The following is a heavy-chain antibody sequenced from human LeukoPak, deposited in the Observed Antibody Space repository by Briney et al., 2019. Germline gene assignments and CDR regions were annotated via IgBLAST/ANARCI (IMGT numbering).Heavy chain of an antibody. D-gene: IGHD3-9*01. J-gene: IGHJ4*02. CDR3: AKWGDYDVLTGYYESDY. Sequence: RGSLRLSCAASGFSLRNYAMSWGRDGPGDGLEWVSAISGRDDSTYYTDSVKGRFTISRDTSKNTLYLQMNSLRAEDTAVYYCAKWGDYDVLTGYYESDYWGQGTLVTVSS. CDR1: GFSLRNYA. V-gene: IGHV3-23*01. CDR2: ISGRDDST.